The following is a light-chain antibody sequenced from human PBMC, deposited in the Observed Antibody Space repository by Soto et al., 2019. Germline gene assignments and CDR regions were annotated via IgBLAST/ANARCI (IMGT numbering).Light chain of an antibody. CDR1: QSLLHSNGYIY. J-gene: IGKJ1*01. V-gene: IGKV2-28*01. CDR2: LGS. CDR3: MQALQTRT. Sequence: DIVMTQSPLSLPVTPGEPASISCRSSQSLLHSNGYIYLDWYLQKLGQSPQLLIYLGSNRASGVPDRFSGSGSGTDFTLKISRVEAEDVGVYYCMQALQTRTFGQGTKVEIK.